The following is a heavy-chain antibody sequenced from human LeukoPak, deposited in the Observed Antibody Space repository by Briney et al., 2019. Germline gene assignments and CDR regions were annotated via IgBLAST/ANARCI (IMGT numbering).Heavy chain of an antibody. CDR1: GYTFTSYD. CDR2: MNPNSGNT. V-gene: IGHV1-8*01. D-gene: IGHD1-26*01. Sequence: ASVKVSCKASGYTFTSYDINWVRQATGQGLEWMGRMNPNSGNTGYAQKFQGRVTMTRNTSISTAYMELSSLRSEDTAVYYCARVGRRIVGATTRWYYFDYWGQGTLVTVSS. J-gene: IGHJ4*02. CDR3: ARVGRRIVGATTRWYYFDY.